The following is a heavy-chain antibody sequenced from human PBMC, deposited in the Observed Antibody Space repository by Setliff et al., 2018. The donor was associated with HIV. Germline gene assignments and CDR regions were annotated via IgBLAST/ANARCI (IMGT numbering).Heavy chain of an antibody. Sequence: ASVKVSCKASGYTFTSYGISWVRQAPGQGLEWMGWISAYNGNTNYAQKLQGRVTMTTDASTSTAYMELRSLRSDDTAVYYCARDVDYTDAFDIWGQGTMVTVSS. CDR2: ISAYNGNT. D-gene: IGHD4-4*01. V-gene: IGHV1-18*01. CDR1: GYTFTSYG. J-gene: IGHJ3*02. CDR3: ARDVDYTDAFDI.